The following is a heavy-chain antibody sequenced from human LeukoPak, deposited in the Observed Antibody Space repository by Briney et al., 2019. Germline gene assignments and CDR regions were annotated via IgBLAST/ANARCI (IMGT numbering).Heavy chain of an antibody. Sequence: SVKVSCKASGGTFSTYAFNWVRQPPAQGLAWMGVIIPMFGTPNYAQTCQGRVTLTADKTTNTVYTELSSLRSADTYVYVCAKTTLSAHTTGAIDSWGQRTLVTVS. D-gene: IGHD4-11*01. CDR1: GGTFSTYA. CDR2: IIPMFGTP. J-gene: IGHJ4*02. CDR3: AKTTLSAHTTGAIDS. V-gene: IGHV1-69*06.